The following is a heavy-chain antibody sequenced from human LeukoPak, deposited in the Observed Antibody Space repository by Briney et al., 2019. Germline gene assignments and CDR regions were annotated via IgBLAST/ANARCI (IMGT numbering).Heavy chain of an antibody. J-gene: IGHJ5*02. CDR3: TTYYDFVAFDP. CDR2: IKSKTDGGTT. V-gene: IGHV3-15*01. D-gene: IGHD3-3*01. CDR1: GFTFSNAW. Sequence: PGGSLRLSCGASGFTFSNAWMSWVRQAPGKGLEGVGRIKSKTDGGTTDYAAPVKGRYTISRDDSKNTLYLQMNSLKTEDTAVYYCTTYYDFVAFDPWGQGTLVTVSS.